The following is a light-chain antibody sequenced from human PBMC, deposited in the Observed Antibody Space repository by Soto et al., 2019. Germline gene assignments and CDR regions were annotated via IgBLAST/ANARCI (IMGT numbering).Light chain of an antibody. CDR1: QSVSSL. V-gene: IGKV3-11*01. CDR2: GAS. J-gene: IGKJ3*01. CDR3: HQRSNWPPS. Sequence: VLTQSPATLSLSPGDRATLSCRASQSVSSLLAWYQQKPGQAPRLLIYGASNRATGIPARFSGSGSGTDFTLTISSLEPEDFGGYYCHQRSNWPPSFGPGTTVDVK.